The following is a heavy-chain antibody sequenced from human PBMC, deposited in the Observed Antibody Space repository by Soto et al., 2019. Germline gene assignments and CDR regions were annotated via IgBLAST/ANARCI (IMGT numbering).Heavy chain of an antibody. CDR2: INSDGSTT. D-gene: IGHD6-19*01. Sequence: GGALRLSCAASGFTFSSYAMSWVRQAPGKGLEWVSRINSDGSTTSHADSVKGRFTISRDNAKNTLYLQMNSLRAEDTAVYYCARLPGYSTGWTPFDFWGQGTQVTVSS. V-gene: IGHV3-74*01. J-gene: IGHJ4*02. CDR1: GFTFSSYA. CDR3: ARLPGYSTGWTPFDF.